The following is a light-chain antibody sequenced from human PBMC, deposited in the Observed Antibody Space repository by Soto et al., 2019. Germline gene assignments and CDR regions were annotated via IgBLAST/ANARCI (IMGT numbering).Light chain of an antibody. CDR2: DVS. CDR3: RSYTSSSTPVV. J-gene: IGLJ2*01. Sequence: QSALTQPASVSGSPGQSITISCTGTSSDVGGYNYVSWYQQHSGKAPKLMIYDVSNRPSGVSNRFSGSKSGNTASLTISGLQAEDEADYYCRSYTSSSTPVVFGGGTKLTVL. CDR1: SSDVGGYNY. V-gene: IGLV2-14*01.